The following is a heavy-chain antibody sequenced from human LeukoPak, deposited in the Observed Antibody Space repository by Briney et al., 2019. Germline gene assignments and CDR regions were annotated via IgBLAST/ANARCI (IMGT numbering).Heavy chain of an antibody. CDR3: ARVPTIAVAVYAFDI. V-gene: IGHV4-34*01. Sequence: PSETLSLTCAVYGGSFSGYYWSWIRQPPGKGLEWIGEINHSGSTNYNPSLKSRVTISVDTSKNQFSLKLSSVTAADTAVYYCARVPTIAVAVYAFDIWGQGTMVTVSS. CDR1: GGSFSGYY. CDR2: INHSGST. J-gene: IGHJ3*02. D-gene: IGHD6-19*01.